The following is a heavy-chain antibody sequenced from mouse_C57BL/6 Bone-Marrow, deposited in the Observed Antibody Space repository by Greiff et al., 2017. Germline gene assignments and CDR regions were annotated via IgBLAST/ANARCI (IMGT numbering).Heavy chain of an antibody. J-gene: IGHJ2*01. D-gene: IGHD1-1*01. Sequence: QVQLQQPGAELVRPGPSVKLSCKASGYTFTSYWMHWVKQRPGQGLEWIGVIDPSDSYTNYNQKFKGKATLTVDTSSSTAYMQLSSLTSEDSAVYYCARDRVGAFDCWVRGTTLTVSS. CDR2: IDPSDSYT. CDR3: ARDRVGAFDC. V-gene: IGHV1-59*01. CDR1: GYTFTSYW.